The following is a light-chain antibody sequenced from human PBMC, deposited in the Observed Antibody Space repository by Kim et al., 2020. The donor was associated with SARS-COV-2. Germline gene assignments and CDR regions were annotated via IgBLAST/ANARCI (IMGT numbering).Light chain of an antibody. CDR2: GAS. V-gene: IGKV3-20*01. Sequence: LSPGERATLSCSASQSVSSSYLTWYQHKPGQAPRLLIYGASSRATGIPDRFSGSVSGTDFTLTISRLEPEDFAVYYCQKYGSSSFTFGQGTKLEI. J-gene: IGKJ2*01. CDR1: QSVSSSY. CDR3: QKYGSSSFT.